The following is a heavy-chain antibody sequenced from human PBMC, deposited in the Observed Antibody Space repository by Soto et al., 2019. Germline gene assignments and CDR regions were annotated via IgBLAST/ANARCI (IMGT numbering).Heavy chain of an antibody. CDR1: GGTFSSYA. Sequence: QVQLVQSGAEVKKPGSSVKVSCKASGGTFSSYAISWVRQAPGQGLEWMGGIIPIFGTANYAQKFQGRVTITADKSTNTAYMELSSLRSEDTAVYYCASHCSSTSCPHHYYYYYGMDVWGQGTTVTVSS. V-gene: IGHV1-69*06. D-gene: IGHD2-2*01. J-gene: IGHJ6*02. CDR3: ASHCSSTSCPHHYYYYYGMDV. CDR2: IIPIFGTA.